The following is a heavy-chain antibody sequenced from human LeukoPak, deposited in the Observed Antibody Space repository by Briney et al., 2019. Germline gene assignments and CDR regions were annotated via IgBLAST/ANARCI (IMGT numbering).Heavy chain of an antibody. CDR1: GGSISSGSFY. CDR3: ARAEIIGEFDY. D-gene: IGHD7-27*01. J-gene: IGHJ4*02. V-gene: IGHV4-61*01. Sequence: SETLSLTCTVSGGSISSGSFYWSWIRQPPGKGLEWIGYIHYSGSTNYNPSLKSRVTISVDTSKNQFSLKLSSVTAADTAVYYCARAEIIGEFDYWGQGTLVTVSS. CDR2: IHYSGST.